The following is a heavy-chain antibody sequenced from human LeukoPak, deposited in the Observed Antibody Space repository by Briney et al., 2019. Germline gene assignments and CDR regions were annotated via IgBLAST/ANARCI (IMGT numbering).Heavy chain of an antibody. CDR2: IYYSGST. Sequence: PSETLSLTRTVSGGSISSSSYYWGWIRQPPGKGLEWIGSIYYSGSTYYNPSLKSRVTISVDTSKNQFSLKLSSVTAADTAVYYCARSVRGFDYWGQGTLVTVSS. D-gene: IGHD3-10*01. J-gene: IGHJ4*02. V-gene: IGHV4-39*01. CDR1: GGSISSSSYY. CDR3: ARSVRGFDY.